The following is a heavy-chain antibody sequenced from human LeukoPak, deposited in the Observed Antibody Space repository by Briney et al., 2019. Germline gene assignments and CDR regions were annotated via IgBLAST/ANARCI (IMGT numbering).Heavy chain of an antibody. J-gene: IGHJ3*02. CDR3: ARSEFEAFDM. CDR1: GFTFSSYE. V-gene: IGHV3-48*03. Sequence: GGSLRLSCTASGFTFSSYEMHWVRQAPGKGLEWVSYISSTGSTIYYADSVKGRFTISRDNAKNSLYLQMTSLRAEDTAVYYCARSEFEAFDMWGQGTMVTVSS. D-gene: IGHD3-10*01. CDR2: ISSTGSTI.